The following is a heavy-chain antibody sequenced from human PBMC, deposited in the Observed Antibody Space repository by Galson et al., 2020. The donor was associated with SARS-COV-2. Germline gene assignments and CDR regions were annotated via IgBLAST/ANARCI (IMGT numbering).Heavy chain of an antibody. J-gene: IGHJ6*02. Sequence: SETLSLTCTVSGGSTSSSSYYWGWIRQPPGKGLEWIGSIYYSGSTYYNPSLKSRVTISVDTSKNQFSLKLSSVTAADTAVYYCARLNRDILTGYYYHYGMDVWGQGTTVTVSS. V-gene: IGHV4-39*01. D-gene: IGHD3-9*01. CDR3: ARLNRDILTGYYYHYGMDV. CDR1: GGSTSSSSYY. CDR2: IYYSGST.